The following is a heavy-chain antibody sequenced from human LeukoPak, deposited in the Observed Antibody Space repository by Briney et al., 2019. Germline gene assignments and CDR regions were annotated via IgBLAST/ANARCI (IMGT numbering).Heavy chain of an antibody. Sequence: SVKVSCKASGCTFSSYAISWVRQAPGQGLEWMGGIIPIFGTANYAQKFQGRVTITTDESTSTAYMELSSLRSEDTAVYYCARVWRPRGYSYGGDWFDPWGQGTLATVSS. D-gene: IGHD5-18*01. CDR2: IIPIFGTA. CDR1: GCTFSSYA. CDR3: ARVWRPRGYSYGGDWFDP. J-gene: IGHJ5*02. V-gene: IGHV1-69*05.